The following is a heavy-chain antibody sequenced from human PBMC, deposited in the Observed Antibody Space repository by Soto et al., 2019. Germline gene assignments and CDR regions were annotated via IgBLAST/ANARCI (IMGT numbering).Heavy chain of an antibody. CDR3: ARAGAATLSDY. V-gene: IGHV4-59*01. CDR1: GGSISNYY. CDR2: MYYSGST. D-gene: IGHD2-15*01. Sequence: SETLSLTCTVSGGSISNYYWSWIRQPPGKGLEWIGYMYYSGSTNYNPSLKSRVTISVDTSKNQFSLKLSSVTAADTAVYYCARAGAATLSDYWGQGILVTVAS. J-gene: IGHJ4*02.